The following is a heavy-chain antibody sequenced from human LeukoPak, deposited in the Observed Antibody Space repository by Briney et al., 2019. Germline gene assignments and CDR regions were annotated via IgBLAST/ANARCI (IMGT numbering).Heavy chain of an antibody. J-gene: IGHJ4*02. CDR3: AKRGGGVSNFDY. CDR1: GFTFSKYV. CDR2: ISGSDANT. V-gene: IGHV3-23*01. D-gene: IGHD3-16*01. Sequence: GGSLRLSGAASGFTFSKYVMSWVRQAPGKGLEWVSGISGSDANTYYADSVEGRFTISRDNFNNTLYLQMNRLRAEDTAVYYCAKRGGGVSNFDYWGQGTLVTVSS.